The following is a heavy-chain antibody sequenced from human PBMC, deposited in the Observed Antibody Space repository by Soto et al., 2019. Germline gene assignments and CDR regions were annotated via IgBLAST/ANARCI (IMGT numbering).Heavy chain of an antibody. CDR3: ARRSSGHTFDY. V-gene: IGHV4-39*01. CDR1: GASISRTGFH. CDR2: IYEAGTT. Sequence: SETLSLTCAVSGASISRTGFHWGWIRQPPGQGLVWIGSIYEAGTTFYNSSLKRRVTISADTSKIHFSLRLSSVTAADTAVYYCARRSSGHTFDYWGQGTLVTVSS. D-gene: IGHD3-10*01. J-gene: IGHJ4*02.